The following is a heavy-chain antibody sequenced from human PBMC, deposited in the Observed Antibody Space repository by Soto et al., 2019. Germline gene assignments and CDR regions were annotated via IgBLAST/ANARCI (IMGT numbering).Heavy chain of an antibody. Sequence: SETRSLPCSVSGVSFSGYYWSWIRQPPGKGLEWIGEINHSGSTNYNPSLKSRVTISVDTSKNQFSLKLSSVTAADTAVYYCAEDYYGMDVWGQGTTVTVSS. V-gene: IGHV4-34*01. CDR3: AEDYYGMDV. CDR1: GVSFSGYY. J-gene: IGHJ6*02. CDR2: INHSGST.